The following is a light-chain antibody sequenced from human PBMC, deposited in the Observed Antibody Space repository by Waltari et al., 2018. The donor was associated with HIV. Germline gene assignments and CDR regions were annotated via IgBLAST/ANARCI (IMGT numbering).Light chain of an antibody. V-gene: IGLV2-11*01. J-gene: IGLJ3*02. CDR3: CSYVGNFTWV. CDR2: DVS. Sequence: QSALTKPPTVPGAPGPSVTRPCPGPTHCFGCYTWSPWYQQHPGKVPKLMVYDVSKRPSGVPDRFSASKSDNTAYLTISGLQADDEGDYYCCSYVGNFTWVFGGGTILTVL. CDR1: THCFGCYTW.